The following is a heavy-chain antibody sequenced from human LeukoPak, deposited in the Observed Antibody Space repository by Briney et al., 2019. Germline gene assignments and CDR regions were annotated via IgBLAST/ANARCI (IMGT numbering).Heavy chain of an antibody. CDR1: GYSFTSYR. Sequence: GESLRISCKGSGYSFTSYRIGWVRQMPGKGLEWMGIIYPADSDTRYSPSFQGQVTISVDKSISTAYLQWSSLKASDTAIYYCARHSVTGTVSFYAFNIWGQGTMVTVSS. CDR2: IYPADSDT. D-gene: IGHD1-7*01. J-gene: IGHJ3*02. V-gene: IGHV5-51*01. CDR3: ARHSVTGTVSFYAFNI.